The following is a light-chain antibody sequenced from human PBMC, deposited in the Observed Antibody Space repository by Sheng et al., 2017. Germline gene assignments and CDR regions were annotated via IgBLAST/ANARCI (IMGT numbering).Light chain of an antibody. J-gene: IGLJ2*01. CDR3: QSADSSGTSYVI. CDR2: KDN. CDR1: NIGSRD. Sequence: SSDLTQPLSVSVAPGQTARITCGGHNIGSRDVHWYQQKPGQAPLLVIYKDNSRPSGIPERFSGSHSGDTATLTISRVQAGDEADYYCQSADSSGTSYVIFGGGTKLTVL. V-gene: IGLV3-9*01.